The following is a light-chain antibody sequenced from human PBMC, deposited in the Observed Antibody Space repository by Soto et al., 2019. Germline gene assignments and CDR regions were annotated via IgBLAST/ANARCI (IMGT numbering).Light chain of an antibody. J-gene: IGKJ4*01. Sequence: EVVLTQSPATLSLSPGDRATLSCRASQTISSHYLAWYQQTRGQAPRLLIYDASNRAAGIPARFSGSGSGTDFTLTTSSLEPEDFAVYYCQQRGRWPGKPLSFGGGTKVEIK. V-gene: IGKV3-11*01. CDR1: QTISSHY. CDR2: DAS. CDR3: QQRGRWPGKPLS.